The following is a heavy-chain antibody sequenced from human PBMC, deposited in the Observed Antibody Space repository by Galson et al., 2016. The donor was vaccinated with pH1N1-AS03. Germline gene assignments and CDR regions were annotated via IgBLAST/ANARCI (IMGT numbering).Heavy chain of an antibody. V-gene: IGHV2-70*01. Sequence: PALVKPTQTLTLTCTFSGFSLSTSGMCVTWIRQPPGKALEWLAPIDWDDDKYYSTSLKTRLTISKDTSKNQVVLTMPNMDPVDTATYYCARMLDGDYAGGVFDIWGQGTMVTVSS. CDR2: IDWDDDK. CDR1: GFSLSTSGMC. CDR3: ARMLDGDYAGGVFDI. J-gene: IGHJ3*02. D-gene: IGHD4-17*01.